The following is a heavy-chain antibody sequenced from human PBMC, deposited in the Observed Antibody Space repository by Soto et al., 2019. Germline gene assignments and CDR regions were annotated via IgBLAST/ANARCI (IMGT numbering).Heavy chain of an antibody. Sequence: EVQLLESGGGLVQPGGSLRLSCAASGFTFSSYAMSWVRQAPGKGLEWVSAISGSGGSTYYADSVKGRFTIARDNSKNTPYLHMNNLRAEDTAVYYCPKVKAAAGLPWFDPWGQGTLVTVSS. CDR1: GFTFSSYA. CDR3: PKVKAAAGLPWFDP. CDR2: ISGSGGST. V-gene: IGHV3-23*01. D-gene: IGHD6-13*01. J-gene: IGHJ5*02.